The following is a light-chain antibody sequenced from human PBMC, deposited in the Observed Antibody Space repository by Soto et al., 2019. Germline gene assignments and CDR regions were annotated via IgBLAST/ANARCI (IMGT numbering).Light chain of an antibody. CDR1: QDISNN. CDR3: QQYGSSPALT. J-gene: IGKJ4*01. Sequence: TQSPSSLSASVGDRVTITCQASQDISNNLNWYQQKPGQAPRLLIYGASSRATGIPDRFSGSGSGTDFTLTISRLEPEDFAVYYCQQYGSSPALTFGGGTKVDIK. CDR2: GAS. V-gene: IGKV3-20*01.